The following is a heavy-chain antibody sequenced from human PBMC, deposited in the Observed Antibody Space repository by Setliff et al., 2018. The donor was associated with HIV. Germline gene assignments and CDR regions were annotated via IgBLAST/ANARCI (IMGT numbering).Heavy chain of an antibody. J-gene: IGHJ4*02. V-gene: IGHV3-15*01. CDR1: GFTFSDVW. CDR2: IKKKGDGGTT. D-gene: IGHD6-13*01. Sequence: KTGGSLRLSCAASGFTFSDVWVNWVRQAPGRGLEWVGHIKKKGDGGTTEYATPVKGRFTISRDDSENMLYLQMNDLKTEDTAVYYCMDFAIAGAWDYWGQGTLVTVSS. CDR3: MDFAIAGAWDY.